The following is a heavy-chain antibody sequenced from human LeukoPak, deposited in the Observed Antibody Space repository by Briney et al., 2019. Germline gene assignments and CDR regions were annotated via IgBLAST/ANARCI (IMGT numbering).Heavy chain of an antibody. Sequence: GGSLRLSCAASGFTFSTYWMSWVRQAPGKGLEWVANIKQDGSEQYYVDSVKGRFTISRDNAKNSLYLQMNSLRAEDTAVYYCARGTYDFWSLYTSFDYWGQGTLVTVSS. V-gene: IGHV3-7*01. D-gene: IGHD3-3*01. CDR1: GFTFSTYW. CDR3: ARGTYDFWSLYTSFDY. CDR2: IKQDGSEQ. J-gene: IGHJ4*02.